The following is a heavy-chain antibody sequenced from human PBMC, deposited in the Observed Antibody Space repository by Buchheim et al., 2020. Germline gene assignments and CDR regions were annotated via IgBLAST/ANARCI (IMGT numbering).Heavy chain of an antibody. CDR3: GDPDGY. D-gene: IGHD2-21*01. CDR1: GFTFSTYW. J-gene: IGHJ4*02. CDR2: IKGDGSGK. Sequence: EVQLVESGGGLVQPGGSLRLSCVVSGFTFSTYWMSWVRQAPGKGLEWVASIKGDGSGKFYLDSVKGRFNISRDKAKNSLNLQMNSLRVEDTAVYYCGDPDGYWGQGT. V-gene: IGHV3-7*01.